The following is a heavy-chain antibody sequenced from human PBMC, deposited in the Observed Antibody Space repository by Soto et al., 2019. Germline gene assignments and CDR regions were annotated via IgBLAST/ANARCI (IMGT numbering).Heavy chain of an antibody. CDR2: IIPIFGTA. CDR1: GGTFSSYA. V-gene: IGHV1-69*01. Sequence: QVQLVQSGAEVKKPGSSVKVSCKASGGTFSSYAISWVRQAPGQGLEWMGGIIPIFGTANYAQKFQGRVTITADESTSPAYMELSSLRSEDTAVYYCARVLGVTGTTDYYYYYGMDVWGQGTTVTVSS. J-gene: IGHJ6*02. D-gene: IGHD1-7*01. CDR3: ARVLGVTGTTDYYYYYGMDV.